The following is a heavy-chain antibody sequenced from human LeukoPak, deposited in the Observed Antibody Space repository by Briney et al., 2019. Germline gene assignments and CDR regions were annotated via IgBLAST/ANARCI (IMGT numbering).Heavy chain of an antibody. Sequence: SGPTLVNPTQPLTLTCTFSGFSLSTSGVGVGWIRQPPGKALEWLALIYWDDDKRYSPSLKSRLTITKDTSKNQVVLTMTNMDPVDTATYYCARTRITMVRGLYYYYGMDVWGKGTTVTVSS. CDR2: IYWDDDK. J-gene: IGHJ6*04. V-gene: IGHV2-5*02. CDR3: ARTRITMVRGLYYYYGMDV. D-gene: IGHD3-10*01. CDR1: GFSLSTSGVG.